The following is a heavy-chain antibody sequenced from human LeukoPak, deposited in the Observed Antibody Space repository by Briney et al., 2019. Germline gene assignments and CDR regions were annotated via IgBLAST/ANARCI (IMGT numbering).Heavy chain of an antibody. CDR3: ASRKVDYYYGMNV. Sequence: SETLSLTCAVSGGSISSGGYSWSWIRQPPGKGLECIGYIYHSGSTYYNPSLKSRVTISVDRSKNQFSLKLSSVTAADTAVYYCASRKVDYYYGMNVWGKETTVTVSS. CDR1: GGSISSGGYS. D-gene: IGHD2-15*01. CDR2: IYHSGST. J-gene: IGHJ6*04. V-gene: IGHV4-30-2*01.